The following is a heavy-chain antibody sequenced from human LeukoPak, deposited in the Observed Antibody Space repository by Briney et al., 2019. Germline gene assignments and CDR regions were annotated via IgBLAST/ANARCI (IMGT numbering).Heavy chain of an antibody. Sequence: SETLSLTCTVSGGSISSYYWSWIRQPPGKGLEGFGYIYYTGSTNYNPSLQSRITISVDTFNNQFSLKLTSVTAADTAVYYCARYYCSSGSCSYFDFWGQGTLVTVSS. J-gene: IGHJ4*02. CDR2: IYYTGST. CDR3: ARYYCSSGSCSYFDF. D-gene: IGHD2-15*01. V-gene: IGHV4-59*01. CDR1: GGSISSYY.